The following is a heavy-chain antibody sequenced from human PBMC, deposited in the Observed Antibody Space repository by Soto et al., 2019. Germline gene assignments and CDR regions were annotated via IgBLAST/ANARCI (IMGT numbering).Heavy chain of an antibody. Sequence: SETLSLTCTVSGGSISSYYWTWVRQAPGKGLEWLGNIYNSGSTYYNPSLASRVTVSVDTSKNEFSLKLRSVTAADTAVYYCARQPTTGDTDLWFDPWGQGTLVTVSS. D-gene: IGHD2-21*01. CDR2: IYNSGST. CDR3: ARQPTTGDTDLWFDP. CDR1: GGSISSYY. V-gene: IGHV4-59*08. J-gene: IGHJ5*02.